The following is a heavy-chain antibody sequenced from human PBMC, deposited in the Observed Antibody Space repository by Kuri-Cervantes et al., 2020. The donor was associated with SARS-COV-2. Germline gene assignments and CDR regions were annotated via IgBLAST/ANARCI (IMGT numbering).Heavy chain of an antibody. J-gene: IGHJ6*02. Sequence: GSLRLSCAVYGGSFSGYYWSWIRQPPGKGLEWIGEINHSGSTNYNPSLKSRVTISVDTSKNQFSLKLSSVTAADTAVYYCARVLGAFYGSGSYEAGRQYYYYYGMDVWGQGTTVTVSS. D-gene: IGHD3-10*01. CDR1: GGSFSGYY. CDR3: ARVLGAFYGSGSYEAGRQYYYYYGMDV. CDR2: INHSGST. V-gene: IGHV4-34*01.